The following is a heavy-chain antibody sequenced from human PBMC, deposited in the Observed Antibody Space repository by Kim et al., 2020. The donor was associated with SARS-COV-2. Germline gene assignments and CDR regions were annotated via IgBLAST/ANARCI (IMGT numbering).Heavy chain of an antibody. CDR1: GGSFSGYY. D-gene: IGHD6-19*01. Sequence: SETLSLTCAVYGGSFSGYYWSWIRQPPGKGLDWIGEINHSGSTNYNPSLKSRVTISVDTSKNQFSLKLSSVTAADTAVYYCARGRIAVAGTFDYWGQGTLVTVSS. CDR2: INHSGST. J-gene: IGHJ4*02. V-gene: IGHV4-34*01. CDR3: ARGRIAVAGTFDY.